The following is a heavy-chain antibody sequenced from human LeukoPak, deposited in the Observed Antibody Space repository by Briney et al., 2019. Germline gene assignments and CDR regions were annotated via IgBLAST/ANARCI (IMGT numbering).Heavy chain of an antibody. CDR1: GFTFSNYA. CDR3: AKMVVAVDY. J-gene: IGHJ4*02. CDR2: ISYDGSNK. D-gene: IGHD2-15*01. V-gene: IGHV3-30*18. Sequence: GGSLRLSCAASGFTFSNYAMSWVRQAPGKGLEWVAVISYDGSNKYYADSVKGRFTISRDNSKNTLYLQMNSLRAEDTAVYYCAKMVVAVDYWGQGTLVTVSS.